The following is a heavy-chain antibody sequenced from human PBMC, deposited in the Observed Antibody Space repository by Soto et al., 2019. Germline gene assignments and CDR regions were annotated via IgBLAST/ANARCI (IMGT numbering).Heavy chain of an antibody. Sequence: QVQLVESGGGVVQPGRSLRLSCAASGFTFSSYAMHWVRQAPGKGLEWVALISYDGSDKDYADSVKGRFTISRDNSRNTLFLQMNILRAEDTAVYYCARDYYKYYDSSGYYRSPAYWGQGTLVTVSS. D-gene: IGHD3-22*01. CDR2: ISYDGSDK. J-gene: IGHJ4*02. V-gene: IGHV3-30-3*01. CDR1: GFTFSSYA. CDR3: ARDYYKYYDSSGYYRSPAY.